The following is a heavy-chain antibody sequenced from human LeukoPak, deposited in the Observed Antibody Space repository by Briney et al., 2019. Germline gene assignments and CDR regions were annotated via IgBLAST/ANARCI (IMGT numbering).Heavy chain of an antibody. CDR2: ISGSGSTT. J-gene: IGHJ4*02. CDR1: GFTFSSYA. CDR3: ARPPDDSSSWYYFDY. D-gene: IGHD6-13*01. V-gene: IGHV3-23*01. Sequence: GGSLRLSCAATGFTFSSYAMTWVRQAPGKGLEWVSAISGSGSTTYYADSVKGRFTISRDNSKNTLYLQMNSLRVEDTAVYYCARPPDDSSSWYYFDYWGQGTLVTVSS.